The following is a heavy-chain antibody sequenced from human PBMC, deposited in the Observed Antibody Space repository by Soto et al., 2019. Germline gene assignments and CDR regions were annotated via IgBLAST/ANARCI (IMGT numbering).Heavy chain of an antibody. CDR2: INGNGISI. V-gene: IGHV3-74*01. CDR1: GFTFSNYW. Sequence: GSLRLSCAASGFTFSNYWMHWVRQAPGKGLEWVSSINGNGISINYADSVKGRFTISRDNSKNTLYLQMNSLRAEDMAVYYCAKTKGYSSGWTLDYWGQGTLVTVSS. D-gene: IGHD6-19*01. CDR3: AKTKGYSSGWTLDY. J-gene: IGHJ4*02.